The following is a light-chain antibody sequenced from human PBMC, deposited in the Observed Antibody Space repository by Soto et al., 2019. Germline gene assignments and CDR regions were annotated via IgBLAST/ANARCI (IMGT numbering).Light chain of an antibody. CDR1: QSIGSW. Sequence: DIQMTQSPSTLSASVGDRVTITCRASQSIGSWLAWYQQKPGKAPKLLIYDASTLESGVPSRFSGSGSGTEFILAISSLQPDDFATYYCQQYHSYRTFGQGTKVEIK. CDR3: QQYHSYRT. CDR2: DAS. V-gene: IGKV1-5*01. J-gene: IGKJ1*01.